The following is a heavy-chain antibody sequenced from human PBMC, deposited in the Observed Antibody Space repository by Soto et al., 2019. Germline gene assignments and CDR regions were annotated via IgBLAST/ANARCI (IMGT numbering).Heavy chain of an antibody. CDR2: INHSGST. D-gene: IGHD6-13*01. J-gene: IGHJ6*02. CDR1: GGSFSGYY. V-gene: IGHV4-34*01. Sequence: SETLSLTCAVYGGSFSGYYWSWIRQPPGKGLEWIGEINHSGSTNYNPSLKSRVTISVDTSKKQFSLKLSSVTAADTAVYYCARGVAAPVYYYYGMDVWGQGTTVTVSS. CDR3: ARGVAAPVYYYYGMDV.